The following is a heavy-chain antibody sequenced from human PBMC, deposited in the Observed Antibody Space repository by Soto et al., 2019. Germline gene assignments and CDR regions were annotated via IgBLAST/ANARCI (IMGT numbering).Heavy chain of an antibody. CDR1: GYTFTSYA. D-gene: IGHD1-26*01. Sequence: QVQLVQSGAEVKKPGASVKVSCKASGYTFTSYAMHWVRQAPGQRLEWMGWINAGNGNTKYSQKFQGRVTITRDTSASTAYMELSSLRSEDTALYYCAISVYPAVGATLDYWGQGTLVTVSS. V-gene: IGHV1-3*01. J-gene: IGHJ4*02. CDR2: INAGNGNT. CDR3: AISVYPAVGATLDY.